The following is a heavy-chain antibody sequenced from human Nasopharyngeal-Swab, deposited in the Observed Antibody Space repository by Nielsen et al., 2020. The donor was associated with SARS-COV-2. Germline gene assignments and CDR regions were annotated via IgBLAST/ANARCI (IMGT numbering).Heavy chain of an antibody. V-gene: IGHV1-69*06. CDR2: IIPMFGTA. CDR3: ARAHPRSCTDGVCFRSQVYNWFDP. D-gene: IGHD2-8*01. J-gene: IGHJ5*02. Sequence: SVKVSCKASGGTFSSSAITWVRQAPGQGLEWMGGIIPMFGTADYAQKFQGRVTITADRSTSTAYMETNSLRSEDTAVYYCARAHPRSCTDGVCFRSQVYNWFDPWGQGTLVTVSS. CDR1: GGTFSSSA.